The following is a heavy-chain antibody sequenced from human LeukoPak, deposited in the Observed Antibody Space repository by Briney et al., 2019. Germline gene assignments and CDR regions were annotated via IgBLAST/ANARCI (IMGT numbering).Heavy chain of an antibody. V-gene: IGHV4-4*07. D-gene: IGHD3-10*01. CDR1: GGSISSYY. J-gene: IGHJ6*03. Sequence: SETLSLTCTVSGGSISSYYWSWIRQPAGKGLEWIGRIYTSGSTNYNPSLKSRVTMSVDTSKNQFSLKLSSVTAADTAVYHCARDQYDYYGSGSLPGYMDVWGKGTTVTVSS. CDR2: IYTSGST. CDR3: ARDQYDYYGSGSLPGYMDV.